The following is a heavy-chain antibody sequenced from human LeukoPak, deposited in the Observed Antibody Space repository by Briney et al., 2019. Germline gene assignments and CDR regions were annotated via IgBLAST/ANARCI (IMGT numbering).Heavy chain of an antibody. V-gene: IGHV3-7*01. CDR3: ARDLGGSYYEGGWFDP. J-gene: IGHJ5*02. CDR1: GFTFSSYW. Sequence: PGGSLRLPCAASGFTFSSYWMSWVRQAPGKGLEWVANIKQDGSEKYYVDSVKGRFTISRDNAKNSLYLQMNSLRAEDTAVYYCARDLGGSYYEGGWFDPWGQGTLVTVSS. D-gene: IGHD3-10*01. CDR2: IKQDGSEK.